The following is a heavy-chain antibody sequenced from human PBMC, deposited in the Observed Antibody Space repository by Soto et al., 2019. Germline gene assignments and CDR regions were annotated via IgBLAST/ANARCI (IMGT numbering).Heavy chain of an antibody. V-gene: IGHV3-20*04. D-gene: IGHD1-26*01. CDR1: GFIFDDYG. Sequence: PGGSLRLSCAASGFIFDDYGMSWARQAPGKGLEWVSGVNWNGGSTGYADSVKGRFTISRDNAKNFLFLQMSSLRVEDTAFYYCVRGASLNFDYWGQGTLVTVSS. CDR2: VNWNGGST. CDR3: VRGASLNFDY. J-gene: IGHJ4*02.